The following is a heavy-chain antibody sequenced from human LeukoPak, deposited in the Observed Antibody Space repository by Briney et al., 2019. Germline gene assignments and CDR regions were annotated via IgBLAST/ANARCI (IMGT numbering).Heavy chain of an antibody. V-gene: IGHV3-53*01. J-gene: IGHJ6*02. CDR3: ARGTYGMDV. Sequence: GGSLRLSCAASGFTVNTNYMHWVRQAPGKGLEWVSVIYGGGSKYYADSVKGRFTISRDNSKNTLYLQMNSLRAEDTAVYYCARGTYGMDVWGQGTTVTVSS. D-gene: IGHD3/OR15-3a*01. CDR1: GFTVNTNY. CDR2: IYGGGSK.